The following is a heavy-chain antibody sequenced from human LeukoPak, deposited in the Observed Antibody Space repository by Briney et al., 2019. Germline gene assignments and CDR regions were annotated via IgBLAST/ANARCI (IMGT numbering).Heavy chain of an antibody. CDR3: ARGSQWLANFDY. D-gene: IGHD6-19*01. V-gene: IGHV4-4*07. Sequence: SETLSLTCTVAGGSISSYYWSWIRQPAGKGLEWIGRIYTSGSTNYNPSLKSRVTMSVDTSKNQFSLKLSSVTAADTAVYYCARGSQWLANFDYWGQGTLVTVSS. J-gene: IGHJ4*02. CDR1: GGSISSYY. CDR2: IYTSGST.